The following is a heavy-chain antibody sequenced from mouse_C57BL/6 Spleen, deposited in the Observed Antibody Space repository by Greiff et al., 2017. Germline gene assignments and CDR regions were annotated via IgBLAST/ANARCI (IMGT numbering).Heavy chain of an antibody. D-gene: IGHD1-1*01. CDR3: AREDYGSPHFDY. V-gene: IGHV5-4*01. J-gene: IGHJ2*01. CDR1: GFTFSSYA. Sequence: EVQGVESGGGLVKPGGSLKLSCAASGFTFSSYAMSWVRQTPEKRLEWVATISDGGSYTYYPDNVKGRFTISRDNAKNNLYLQMSHLKSEDTAMYYCAREDYGSPHFDYWGQGTTLTVSS. CDR2: ISDGGSYT.